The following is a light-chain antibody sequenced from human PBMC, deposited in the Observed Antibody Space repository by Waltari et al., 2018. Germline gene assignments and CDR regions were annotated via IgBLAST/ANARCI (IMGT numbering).Light chain of an antibody. V-gene: IGKV1-9*01. Sequence: DIQLTQSPSFLSASVGYRVTITCRASQGISTFLAWYQQKPGKAPKVLIYAASTLQSGVPSRFSGSGSGTEFTLTISSLQPEDFATYYCQHLNSYPITFGQGTRLEIK. CDR3: QHLNSYPIT. CDR1: QGISTF. J-gene: IGKJ5*01. CDR2: AAS.